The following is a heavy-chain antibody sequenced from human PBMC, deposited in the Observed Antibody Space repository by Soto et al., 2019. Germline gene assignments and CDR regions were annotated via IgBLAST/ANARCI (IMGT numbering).Heavy chain of an antibody. CDR3: ASHSAPEAYYYDSSGPQITGSAFDI. CDR1: GGSISSYY. J-gene: IGHJ3*02. CDR2: IYTSGST. V-gene: IGHV4-4*07. D-gene: IGHD3-22*01. Sequence: TLSLTCTVSGGSISSYYWSWIRQPAGKGLEWIGRIYTSGSTNYNPSLKSRVTMSVDTSKNQFSLKLSSVTAADTAVYYCASHSAPEAYYYDSSGPQITGSAFDIWGQGTMVTVSS.